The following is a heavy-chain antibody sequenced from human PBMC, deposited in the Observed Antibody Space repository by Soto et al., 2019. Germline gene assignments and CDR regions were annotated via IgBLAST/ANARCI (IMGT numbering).Heavy chain of an antibody. Sequence: QLHLQESGPGLVKTSETQSLTCTVTGGTISRTSYFWGWIRQPPGKGLEWIATMYYTGSIYYNPSHKSRVTLAVDTSKNQFSLKLRSVTAADTAIYYCARRATSGWYSFDYWGQGTLVSVSS. D-gene: IGHD6-19*01. J-gene: IGHJ4*02. CDR2: MYYTGSI. CDR3: ARRATSGWYSFDY. CDR1: GGTISRTSYF. V-gene: IGHV4-39*01.